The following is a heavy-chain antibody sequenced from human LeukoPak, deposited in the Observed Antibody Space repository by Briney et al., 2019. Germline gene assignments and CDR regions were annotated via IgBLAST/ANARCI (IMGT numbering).Heavy chain of an antibody. CDR2: IIPIFGTA. V-gene: IGHV1-69*13. J-gene: IGHJ4*02. D-gene: IGHD1-26*01. CDR3: ARDNDSLVGARYFDY. CDR1: GYTFTSYG. Sequence: GASVKVSCKASGYTFTSYGISWVRQAPGQGLEWMGGIIPIFGTANYAQKFQGRVTITADESTSTAYMELSSLRSEDTAVYYCARDNDSLVGARYFDYWGQGTLVTVSS.